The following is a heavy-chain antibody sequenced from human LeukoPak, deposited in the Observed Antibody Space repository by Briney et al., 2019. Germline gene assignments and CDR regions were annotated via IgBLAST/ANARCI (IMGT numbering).Heavy chain of an antibody. CDR3: ARESSGMDV. V-gene: IGHV3-33*01. CDR1: GFIFSSYG. J-gene: IGHJ6*02. Sequence: GGSLRLSCVASGFIFSSYGMHWVRQAPGKGLEWVAIIWYDGSRKYYTDSVKGRFTISRDDSKNTLYLQMNSLRAEDTAVYYCARESSGMDVWGQGTTVTVSS. CDR2: IWYDGSRK.